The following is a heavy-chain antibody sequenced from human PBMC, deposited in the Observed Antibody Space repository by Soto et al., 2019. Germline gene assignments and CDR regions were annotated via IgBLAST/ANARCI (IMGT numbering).Heavy chain of an antibody. CDR3: ATWRTYSGSYCYDY. CDR2: IIPMYDSA. J-gene: IGHJ4*02. D-gene: IGHD1-26*01. V-gene: IGHV1-69*06. CDR1: VGTFKTYT. Sequence: QVQLVQSGAELKKPGSSVNVSCAASVGTFKTYTINWVRQAPGQGLEWIGQIIPMYDSANYAQRFQGRVTISAAKSTNIAYMELSGLRSEDTAMYYCATWRTYSGSYCYDYWGQGPLVSVPS.